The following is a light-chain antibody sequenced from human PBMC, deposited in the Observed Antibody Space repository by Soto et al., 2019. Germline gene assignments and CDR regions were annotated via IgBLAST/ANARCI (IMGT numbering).Light chain of an antibody. CDR1: QSVSSSY. J-gene: IGKJ1*01. CDR2: GAS. Sequence: EIVLTQSPGTLSLSPGERATLSCRASQSVSSSYLVWYQQKPGQAPRLLIYGASSRATGIPDRFSGSGSGTDFTLTISRLGPEDFAVYYCQQYGSSQTFGQGTKVEIK. CDR3: QQYGSSQT. V-gene: IGKV3-20*01.